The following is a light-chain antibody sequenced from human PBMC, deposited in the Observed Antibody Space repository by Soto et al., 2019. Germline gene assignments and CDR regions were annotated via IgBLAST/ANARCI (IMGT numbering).Light chain of an antibody. J-gene: IGLJ3*02. V-gene: IGLV4-60*03. CDR2: LEGGGRY. CDR1: SGHSNSI. CDR3: ETWDSNTQGV. Sequence: QSVLTQSSSASASLGSSVKLTCTLSSGHSNSIITWHQQQPGKAPRYLMKLEGGGRYYKGSGVPDRFSGSSSGADLYLTISNLQSEDEATYYCETWDSNTQGVFGGGTKVTVL.